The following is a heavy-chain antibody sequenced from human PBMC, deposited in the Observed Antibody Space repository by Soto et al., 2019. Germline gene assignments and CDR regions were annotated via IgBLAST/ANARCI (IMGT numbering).Heavy chain of an antibody. Sequence: ASVNGSCKASGYSFTVYFMHWVRQAPGQGLEWMGWINPNSGGTNYAQKFQGWVTMTRDTSISTAYMELSRLRSDDTAVYYCARGPSSIAAKSPGHMAVWGKGTPVTVS. CDR3: ARGPSSIAAKSPGHMAV. CDR1: GYSFTVYF. V-gene: IGHV1-2*04. D-gene: IGHD6-6*01. CDR2: INPNSGGT. J-gene: IGHJ6*03.